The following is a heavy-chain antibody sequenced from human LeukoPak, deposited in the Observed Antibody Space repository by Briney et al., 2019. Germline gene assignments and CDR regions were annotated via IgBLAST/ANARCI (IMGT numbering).Heavy chain of an antibody. CDR1: GFTFSSYS. Sequence: PGGSLRLSCAASGFTFSSYSMNWVRQAPGKGLEWVSYISSSSSTIYYADSVKGRFTISRDNVKNSLYLQMNSLRAEDTAVYYCAREGRDSSSSTPLDYWGQGTLVTVSS. J-gene: IGHJ4*02. D-gene: IGHD6-13*01. CDR3: AREGRDSSSSTPLDY. CDR2: ISSSSSTI. V-gene: IGHV3-48*04.